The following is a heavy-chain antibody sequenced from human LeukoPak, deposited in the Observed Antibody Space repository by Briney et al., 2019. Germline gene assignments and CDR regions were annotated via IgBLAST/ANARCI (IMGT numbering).Heavy chain of an antibody. CDR2: ISSSSSYI. J-gene: IGHJ5*02. D-gene: IGHD6-19*01. CDR1: GFTFSSYS. CDR3: VRIPNSAGFPNWFDP. Sequence: GGSLRLSCAASGFTFSSYSMNWVRQAPGKGLEWVSSISSSSSYIYYADSVKGRFTISRDNAKNSLYLQMNSLRAEDTAVYYCVRIPNSAGFPNWFDPWGQGTLVTVSS. V-gene: IGHV3-21*01.